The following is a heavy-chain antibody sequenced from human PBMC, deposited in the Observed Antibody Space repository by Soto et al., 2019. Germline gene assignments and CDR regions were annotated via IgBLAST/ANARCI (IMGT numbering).Heavy chain of an antibody. CDR2: ISSSSSTI. CDR1: GFTFSDYY. V-gene: IGHV3-11*04. CDR3: ARDSQDSSGYWRYFGY. J-gene: IGHJ4*02. D-gene: IGHD3-22*01. Sequence: PGGSLRLSCAASGFTFSDYYMSWIRQAPGKGLEWVSYISSSSSTIYYADSVKGRFTISRDNAKNSLYLQMNSLRAEDTAVYYCARDSQDSSGYWRYFGYWGQGTLVTVSS.